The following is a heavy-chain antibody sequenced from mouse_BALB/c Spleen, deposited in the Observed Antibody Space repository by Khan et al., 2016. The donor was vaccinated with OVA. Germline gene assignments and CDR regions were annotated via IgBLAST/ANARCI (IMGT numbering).Heavy chain of an antibody. CDR1: GFTFSGFG. CDR2: ISSGSSTI. J-gene: IGHJ2*01. Sequence: EVELVESGGGLVQPGGSRKLSCAASGFTFSGFGMHWVRQAPEKGLEWVAYISSGSSTIDYADTVTGRFTISRDNPKNTLFLQMASLRAEDTAMYYCARTGYYYFDYWGQGTTLTVSS. V-gene: IGHV5-17*02. CDR3: ARTGYYYFDY. D-gene: IGHD2-3*01.